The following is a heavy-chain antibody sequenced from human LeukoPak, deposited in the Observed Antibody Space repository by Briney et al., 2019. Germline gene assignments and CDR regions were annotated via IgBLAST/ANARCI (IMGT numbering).Heavy chain of an antibody. Sequence: GGSLRLSCAATGLTFSNYAIHWGRQAPGKGLEWVAFISDDGSRQHYADSVKGRFTISRDNSKNTLNLQMNSLRAEDTAVYYCVKDRTGTYTLDYWGQGTLVTVSS. CDR1: GLTFSNYA. J-gene: IGHJ4*02. CDR3: VKDRTGTYTLDY. V-gene: IGHV3-30-3*01. CDR2: ISDDGSRQ. D-gene: IGHD3-10*01.